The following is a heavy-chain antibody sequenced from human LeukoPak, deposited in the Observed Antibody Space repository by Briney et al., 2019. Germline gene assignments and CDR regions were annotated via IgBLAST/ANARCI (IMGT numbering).Heavy chain of an antibody. CDR2: ISTNGGST. V-gene: IGHV3-23*01. J-gene: IGHJ4*02. Sequence: GGSLRLSCAASGFTFSSYAMSWVRQAPGKGLEWVSGISTNGGSTSYADSVKGRFTISRDNPRNTLYMQMNSLSAEHTAVYYCSVMHRYYDGSGYWVQWGQGTLVTVSS. CDR3: SVMHRYYDGSGYWVQ. CDR1: GFTFSSYA. D-gene: IGHD3-22*01.